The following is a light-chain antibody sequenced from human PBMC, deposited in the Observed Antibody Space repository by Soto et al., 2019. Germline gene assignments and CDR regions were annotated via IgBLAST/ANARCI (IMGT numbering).Light chain of an antibody. CDR2: GAS. CDR1: QSVSSSY. V-gene: IGKV3-20*01. J-gene: IGKJ1*01. Sequence: EIVLTQSPGTLSLSPGERATLSCRASQSVSSSYLAWYQQKPGQAPRLLIYGASSRATGIPDRFSGSGSGTDFTLTISRLEPEDFAVYYFQQYGSSTWTFGQVTKVEIK. CDR3: QQYGSSTWT.